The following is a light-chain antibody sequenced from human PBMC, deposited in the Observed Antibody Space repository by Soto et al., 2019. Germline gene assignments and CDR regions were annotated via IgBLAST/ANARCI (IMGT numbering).Light chain of an antibody. Sequence: QSVLTQPASVSGSPGQSITISCTGTSSDVGDYNLVSWYQQHPDKAPQLMIFEVNKRPLGVSNRFSGSKSGNTATLTISGLQAEDEADYYCCSYSRSCPWVFGGGTKLTVL. J-gene: IGLJ3*02. CDR3: CSYSRSCPWV. V-gene: IGLV2-23*02. CDR2: EVN. CDR1: SSDVGDYNL.